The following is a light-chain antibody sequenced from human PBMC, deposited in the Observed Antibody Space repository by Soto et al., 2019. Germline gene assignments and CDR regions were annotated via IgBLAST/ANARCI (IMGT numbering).Light chain of an antibody. Sequence: DIVLTQSPATLSLSPGERATLSCRASQRLSTYLAWYQQKPGQAPRRLIYDTSKRATGVPTRFSGSGSGTDLTFTISSMEPEDFAIYYCQQRSTWPPRYTFGQGTKLEIK. CDR3: QQRSTWPPRYT. J-gene: IGKJ2*01. CDR1: QRLSTY. V-gene: IGKV3-11*01. CDR2: DTS.